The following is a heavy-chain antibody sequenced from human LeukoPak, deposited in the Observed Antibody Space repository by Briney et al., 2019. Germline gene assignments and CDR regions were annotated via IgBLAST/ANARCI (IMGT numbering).Heavy chain of an antibody. CDR1: GYTFTSYG. J-gene: IGHJ5*02. CDR3: ARGPLDDIAAAGTDWFDP. D-gene: IGHD6-13*01. V-gene: IGHV1-18*01. CDR2: ISAYNGNT. Sequence: ASVKVSCKXSGYTFTSYGISWVQQAPGQGLEWMGWISAYNGNTNYAQKLQGRVTMTTDTSTSTAYMELRSLRSDDTAVYYCARGPLDDIAAAGTDWFDPWGQGTLVTVSS.